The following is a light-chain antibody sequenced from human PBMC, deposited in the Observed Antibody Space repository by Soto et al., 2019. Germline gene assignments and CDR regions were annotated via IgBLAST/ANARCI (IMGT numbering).Light chain of an antibody. V-gene: IGLV2-14*01. Sequence: QSVLTQPASVSGAPGQSIAISCTGTSSDVGGYKYVSWYQQYPGKAPKLMICDVSNRPSGVPDRFSGSKSGNTASLTISGLQSEDEADYYCSSYTSYTSYVFGTGTKVTVL. CDR2: DVS. CDR1: SSDVGGYKY. CDR3: SSYTSYTSYV. J-gene: IGLJ1*01.